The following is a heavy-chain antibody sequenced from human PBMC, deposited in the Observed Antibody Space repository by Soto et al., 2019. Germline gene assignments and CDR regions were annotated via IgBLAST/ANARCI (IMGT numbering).Heavy chain of an antibody. V-gene: IGHV1-69*13. CDR3: ASGSGSLGMDV. D-gene: IGHD3-22*01. J-gene: IGHJ6*02. Sequence: SVKVSCKASGGNFSSYSISWVRQAPGQGLEWMGGIIPIFGTANYAQKFQGRVTITADEATSTAYMELSSLRSEDTAVYYCASGSGSLGMDVWGQGTTVTVSS. CDR2: IIPIFGTA. CDR1: GGNFSSYS.